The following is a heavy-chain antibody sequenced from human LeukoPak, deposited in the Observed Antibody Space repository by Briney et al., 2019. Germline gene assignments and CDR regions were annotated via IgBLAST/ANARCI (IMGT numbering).Heavy chain of an antibody. Sequence: PSETLSLTCTVSGGSISSSSYYWGWIRQPPGKGLEWIGSIYYSGSTYYNPSLKSRVTISVDTSKNQFSLKLSSVTAADTAVYYCAREPVVVVARGGYYYYYYMDVWGKGTTVTISS. D-gene: IGHD2-15*01. CDR3: AREPVVVVARGGYYYYYYMDV. CDR2: IYYSGST. V-gene: IGHV4-39*02. J-gene: IGHJ6*03. CDR1: GGSISSSSYY.